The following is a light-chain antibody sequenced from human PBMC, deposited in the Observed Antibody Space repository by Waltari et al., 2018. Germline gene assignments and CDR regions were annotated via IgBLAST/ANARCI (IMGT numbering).Light chain of an antibody. J-gene: IGLJ1*01. Sequence: QSVLTQSSPTSGTPGQRLSISCSGTSSNIGSNSVYWYQHLPGAAPKLLIYASDQRPSGVPDRFSGSKSGTSASLAISGLRSEDEADYYCATWDDSLGGFYVFGTGTKVTVL. CDR1: SSNIGSNS. V-gene: IGLV1-47*01. CDR3: ATWDDSLGGFYV. CDR2: ASD.